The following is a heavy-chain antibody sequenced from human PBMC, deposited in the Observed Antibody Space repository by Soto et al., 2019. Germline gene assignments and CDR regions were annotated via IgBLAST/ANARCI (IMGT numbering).Heavy chain of an antibody. Sequence: PGGSLRLSCSASAFTFSSYETNWVRQAPGNGQVWVSYFSSSGSTIYYADSVKGRVTISRDNAKNSLYLQMNSLRAEDPAVYYCARDGYCSGGRCNDPGWDYYYGMDVWGQGTTVTVSS. J-gene: IGHJ6*02. D-gene: IGHD2-15*01. CDR2: FSSSGSTI. CDR1: AFTFSSYE. CDR3: ARDGYCSGGRCNDPGWDYYYGMDV. V-gene: IGHV3-48*03.